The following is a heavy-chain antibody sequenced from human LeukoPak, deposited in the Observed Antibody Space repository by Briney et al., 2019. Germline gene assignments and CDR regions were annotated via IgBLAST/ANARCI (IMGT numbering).Heavy chain of an antibody. V-gene: IGHV4-59*01. Sequence: SETLSLTCTVSGGSISSYYWSWIRQPPGKGLEWIGYIYYSGSTNYNPSLKGRVTISVDTSKNQFSLKLSSVTAADTAVYYCARVGGTNYYYYGMDVWGQGTTVTVSS. CDR3: ARVGGTNYYYYGMDV. CDR2: IYYSGST. CDR1: GGSISSYY. D-gene: IGHD1-26*01. J-gene: IGHJ6*02.